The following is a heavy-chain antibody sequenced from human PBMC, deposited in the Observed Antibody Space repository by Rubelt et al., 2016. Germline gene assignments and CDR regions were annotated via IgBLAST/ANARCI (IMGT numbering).Heavy chain of an antibody. CDR3: ATGLGYFDL. CDR1: S. CDR2: FDPEDGET. J-gene: IGHJ2*01. V-gene: IGHV1-24*01. Sequence: SMHWVRQAPGKGLEWMGGFDPEDGETIYAQKFQGRVTMTEDTSTDTAYMELSSLGSEDTAVYYCATGLGYFDLWGRGTLVTVSS. D-gene: IGHD6-19*01.